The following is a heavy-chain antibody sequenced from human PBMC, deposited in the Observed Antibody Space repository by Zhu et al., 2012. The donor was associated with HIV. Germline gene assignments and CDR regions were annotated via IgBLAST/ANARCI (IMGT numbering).Heavy chain of an antibody. CDR2: IYHSGTT. CDR1: GYSIRSGYY. V-gene: IGHV4-38-2*02. CDR3: ARGGYYYDTLGAFDL. J-gene: IGHJ3*01. D-gene: IGHD3-22*01. Sequence: QVQLQESGPGLVKPSKTLSLTCTVSGYSIRSGYYWGRIRQPPGKDLEWIGSIYHSGTTYYNPSLKSRVTISVDTSEKQFSLKLNSVTAADTAVYCCARGGYYYDTLGAFDLWGQGTMVTVSS.